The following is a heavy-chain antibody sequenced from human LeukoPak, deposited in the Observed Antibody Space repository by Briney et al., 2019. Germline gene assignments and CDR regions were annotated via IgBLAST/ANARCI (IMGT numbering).Heavy chain of an antibody. CDR3: AKYGSYNYYDRSPDY. CDR2: ISGSGGST. V-gene: IGHV3-23*01. J-gene: IGHJ4*02. Sequence: PGGSLRLSCAASGFTFSSYAMGWVRQAPGKGLEWVSVISGSGGSTHYADSVKGRFTISRDNSKNTLYLQMNSLRAEDTAVYFCAKYGSYNYYDRSPDYWGQGTLVTVSS. D-gene: IGHD3-22*01. CDR1: GFTFSSYA.